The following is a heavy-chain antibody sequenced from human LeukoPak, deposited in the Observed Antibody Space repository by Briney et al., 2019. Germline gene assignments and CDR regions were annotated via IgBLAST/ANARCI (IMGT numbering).Heavy chain of an antibody. CDR2: IKEDGSEI. CDR3: ARATASNWFDP. J-gene: IGHJ5*02. Sequence: EGSLRLSCAASGFPFSSYWMSWVRKAPGKGLEWVANIKEDGSEIRYVDSVKGRFTISRDNAKNSLYLQMNSLRAEDTAVCYCARATASNWFDPWGQGTLVTVSS. V-gene: IGHV3-7*01. D-gene: IGHD2-21*01. CDR1: GFPFSSYW.